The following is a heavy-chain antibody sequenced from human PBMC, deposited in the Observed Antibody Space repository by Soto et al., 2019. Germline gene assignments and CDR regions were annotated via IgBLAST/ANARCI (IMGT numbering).Heavy chain of an antibody. D-gene: IGHD2-21*02. J-gene: IGHJ4*02. Sequence: QVQLVQSGAEVKKPGASVKVSCKVSGYTLTELSMHWVRQAPGKGLEWMGGFDTEDGETIYAQKFQGRVTMTEDTSTDTAYMELSSLRSEDTAVYYCATRTQAYCGGDCYSYHLDYWGQGTLVTVSS. V-gene: IGHV1-24*01. CDR3: ATRTQAYCGGDCYSYHLDY. CDR1: GYTLTELS. CDR2: FDTEDGET.